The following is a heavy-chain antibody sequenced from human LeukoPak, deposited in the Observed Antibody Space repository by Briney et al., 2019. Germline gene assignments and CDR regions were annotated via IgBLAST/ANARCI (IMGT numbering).Heavy chain of an antibody. CDR3: ARDLRSRYLEIVGATNFDY. J-gene: IGHJ4*02. CDR1: GGSISSYY. V-gene: IGHV4-59*01. D-gene: IGHD1-26*01. CDR2: IYYSGST. Sequence: SETLSLTCTVSGGSISSYYWSWIRQPPGKGLEWIGYIYYSGSTNYNPSLKSRVTISVDTSKNQFSLKLSSVTAADTAVYYCARDLRSRYLEIVGATNFDYWGQGTLVTVSS.